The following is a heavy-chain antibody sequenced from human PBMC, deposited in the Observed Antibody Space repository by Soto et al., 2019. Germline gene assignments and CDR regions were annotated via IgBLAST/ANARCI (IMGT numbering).Heavy chain of an antibody. J-gene: IGHJ4*02. V-gene: IGHV3-11*06. CDR2: SSNSGTFA. D-gene: IGHD1-1*01. CDR1: GFTFNEYY. CDR3: ARSGDNYNLLDY. Sequence: GGSLRLSCAASGFTFNEYYMSWIRQAPGKGLEWISYSSNSGTFARYADSVKGRFSISRDNAKNSLYLQINSLRGDDTAIYYCARSGDNYNLLDYWGQGTPVTVSS.